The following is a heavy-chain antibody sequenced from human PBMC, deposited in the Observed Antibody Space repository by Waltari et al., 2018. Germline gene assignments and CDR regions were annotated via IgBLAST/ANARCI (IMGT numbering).Heavy chain of an antibody. Sequence: EVQLVESGGGLVQRGGSLRLSCAASGFTFGSHWRHWVRQAPGKGLVWVSRINGDGGSTSYADSVKGRFTISRDNANNTLYLQMNSLRAEDTAVYYCTRTRYCSTTSCQVDWFDPWGQGTLVTVSS. D-gene: IGHD2-2*01. CDR2: INGDGGST. CDR3: TRTRYCSTTSCQVDWFDP. J-gene: IGHJ5*02. CDR1: GFTFGSHW. V-gene: IGHV3-74*01.